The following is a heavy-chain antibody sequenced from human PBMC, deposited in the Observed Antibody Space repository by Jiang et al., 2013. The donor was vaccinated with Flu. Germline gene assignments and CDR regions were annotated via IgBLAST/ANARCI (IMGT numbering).Heavy chain of an antibody. J-gene: IGHJ3*02. Sequence: SRVTISVDTSKNQXSLKLSSVTAADTAVYYCARHRGRIVGATKSAFDIWGQGTMVTVSS. V-gene: IGHV4-39*01. CDR3: ARHRGRIVGATKSAFDI. D-gene: IGHD1-26*01.